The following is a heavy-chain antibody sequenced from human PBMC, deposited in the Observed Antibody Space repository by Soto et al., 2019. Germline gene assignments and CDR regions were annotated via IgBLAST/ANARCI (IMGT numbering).Heavy chain of an antibody. CDR1: GGSVSGNYY. CDR3: ARHPSDFWFDP. CDR2: IYYSGST. V-gene: IGHV4-59*08. J-gene: IGHJ5*02. Sequence: SETLSLTCTVSGGSVSGNYYWTWIRQPPGKGLEWIGCIYYSGSTNYNPSLKSRVTVSVDTSKNQFSLKLSSVTAADTAVYYCARHPSDFWFDPWGQGTLVTVSS. D-gene: IGHD2-21*02.